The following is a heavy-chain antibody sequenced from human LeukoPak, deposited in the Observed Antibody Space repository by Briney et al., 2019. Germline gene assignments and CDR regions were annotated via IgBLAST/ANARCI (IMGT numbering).Heavy chain of an antibody. CDR2: IIYGGST. CDR1: GGSISSYY. Sequence: SETLSLTCTVSGGSISSYYWSWIRQPPGKGLEWIGYIIYGGSTNYNPSLKSRVTISVDTSKKQFSLKLNSVTAADTAVYYCARGDGGSIFWLDPWGQGTLVTVSS. J-gene: IGHJ5*02. V-gene: IGHV4-59*01. D-gene: IGHD2-15*01. CDR3: ARGDGGSIFWLDP.